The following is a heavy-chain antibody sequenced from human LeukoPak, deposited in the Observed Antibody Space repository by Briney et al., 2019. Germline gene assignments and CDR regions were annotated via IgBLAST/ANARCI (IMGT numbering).Heavy chain of an antibody. V-gene: IGHV3-74*01. CDR2: ISSDGTRT. CDR3: ARGTVTTIDLVDY. D-gene: IGHD4-17*01. CDR1: GFTFSSYW. Sequence: GGSLRLSCAASGFTFSSYWMHWVRQAPGKGLVWVSRISSDGTRTSYADSVKGRLTVSRDNAKNTLYLQMNSRRAEDTVVYYCARGTVTTIDLVDYWGQGTRVTVSS. J-gene: IGHJ4*02.